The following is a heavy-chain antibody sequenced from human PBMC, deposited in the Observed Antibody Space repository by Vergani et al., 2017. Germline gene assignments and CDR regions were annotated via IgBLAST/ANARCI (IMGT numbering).Heavy chain of an antibody. CDR3: AIEKTVTSILCYNWFDP. V-gene: IGHV4-4*03. J-gene: IGHJ5*02. D-gene: IGHD4-17*01. CDR2: IYHSWIT. CDR1: GGSISSSNW. Sequence: QVQLQESGPGLVKPPGTLYLTCAVSGGSISSSNWWSWVRQPPGKGLEWIGEIYHSWITNYNPSLKSRVTISVDKSKNQFSLKLSSVTAADTAVYYCAIEKTVTSILCYNWFDPWGQGTLVTVSS.